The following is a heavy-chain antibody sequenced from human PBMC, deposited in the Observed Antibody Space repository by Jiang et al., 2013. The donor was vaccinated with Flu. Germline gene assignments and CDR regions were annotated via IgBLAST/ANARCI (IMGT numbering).Heavy chain of an antibody. CDR1: GSVQWLL. CDR3: ARGGSRGGSWHRGRGWFDP. J-gene: IGHJ5*02. CDR2: INHSGST. D-gene: IGHD1-14*01. V-gene: IGHV4-34*01. Sequence: GSVQWLLLELDPHPPGKGLEWIGEINHSGSTDYNPSLKSRVTISLDTSKNQFSLRLKSVTAADTAVYYCARGGSRGGSWHRGRGWFDPWGQGIPVTVSS.